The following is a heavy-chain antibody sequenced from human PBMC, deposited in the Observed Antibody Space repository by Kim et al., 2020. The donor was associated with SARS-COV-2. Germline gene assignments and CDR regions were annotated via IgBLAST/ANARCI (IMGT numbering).Heavy chain of an antibody. D-gene: IGHD5-12*01. V-gene: IGHV1-2*02. CDR2: INPNSGGT. CDR3: ATRGRDGYNFNYYYGMDV. Sequence: ASVKVSCKASGYTFTGYYMHWVRQAPGQGLEWMGWINPNSGGTNYAQKFQGRVTMTRDTSISTAYMELSRLRSDDTAVYYCATRGRDGYNFNYYYGMDVWGQGTTVTVSS. CDR1: GYTFTGYY. J-gene: IGHJ6*02.